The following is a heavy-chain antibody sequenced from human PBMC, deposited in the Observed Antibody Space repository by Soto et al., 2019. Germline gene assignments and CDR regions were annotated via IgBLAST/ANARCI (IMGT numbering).Heavy chain of an antibody. J-gene: IGHJ6*02. Sequence: PGGSLRLSCVASRSAFSSYSISWVRQAPGKGLEWVSSISVSSSYIYYAASVKGRFTISRDNNATSVYLQMKNLRADDTAVYHCATLQRSGPRWGMDVWGQGTTVTVS. CDR3: ATLQRSGPRWGMDV. D-gene: IGHD6-19*01. CDR1: RSAFSSYS. V-gene: IGHV3-21*01. CDR2: ISVSSSYI.